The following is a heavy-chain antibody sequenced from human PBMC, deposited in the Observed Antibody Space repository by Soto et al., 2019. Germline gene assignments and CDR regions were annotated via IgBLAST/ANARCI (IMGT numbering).Heavy chain of an antibody. V-gene: IGHV4-30-4*01. Sequence: SETLSLTCTVSGGSISSGDHYWSWIRQPPGKGLEWIGYIYYSGSTYYNPSLKSRVTISVDTSKNQFSLKLSSVTAADTAVYYCARSKSPYYDSSGYYDYFDSWGQGNLVTVSS. CDR1: GGSISSGDHY. D-gene: IGHD3-22*01. J-gene: IGHJ4*02. CDR2: IYYSGST. CDR3: ARSKSPYYDSSGYYDYFDS.